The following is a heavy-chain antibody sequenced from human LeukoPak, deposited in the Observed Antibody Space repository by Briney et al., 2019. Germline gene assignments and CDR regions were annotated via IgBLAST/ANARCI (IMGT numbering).Heavy chain of an antibody. CDR1: GYTFTGYD. V-gene: IGHV1-8*01. Sequence: ASVRVSCKASGYTFTGYDINWVRQATGQGLEWMGWMNPNTGDTGHAQKFQGRVTMTRNTSIDTAYMELSGLRPEDTAVYYCTRGSLSGSSRDYWGQGTLVTVS. CDR3: TRGSLSGSSRDY. J-gene: IGHJ4*02. CDR2: MNPNTGDT. D-gene: IGHD1-26*01.